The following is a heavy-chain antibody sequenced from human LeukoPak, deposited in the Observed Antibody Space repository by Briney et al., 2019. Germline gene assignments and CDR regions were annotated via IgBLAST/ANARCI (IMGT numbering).Heavy chain of an antibody. J-gene: IGHJ5*02. CDR2: IRYDGSNK. CDR1: GFTFSSYG. D-gene: IGHD1-26*01. CDR3: APSGSGYNWFDP. V-gene: IGHV3-30*02. Sequence: PGGSLRLSCAASGFTFSSYGMHWVRQAPGKGLEWVAFIRYDGSNKYYADSVKGRFTISRDNSKNTLYLQMNSLSAEDTAVYYCAPSGSGYNWFDPWGQGTLVTVSS.